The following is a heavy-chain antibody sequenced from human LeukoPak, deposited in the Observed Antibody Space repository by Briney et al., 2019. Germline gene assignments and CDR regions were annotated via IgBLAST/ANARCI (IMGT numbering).Heavy chain of an antibody. V-gene: IGHV4-4*07. D-gene: IGHD3-22*01. CDR2: IYTSGST. CDR1: GGSISSYY. CDR3: ASWGYYDSSGYNADAFDI. J-gene: IGHJ3*02. Sequence: SETLSLTCTVSGGSISSYYWSWLRQPAGKGLEWIGRIYTSGSTNYNPSLKSRVTMSVDTSKNQFSLKLSSVTAADTAVYYCASWGYYDSSGYNADAFDIWGQGTMVTVSS.